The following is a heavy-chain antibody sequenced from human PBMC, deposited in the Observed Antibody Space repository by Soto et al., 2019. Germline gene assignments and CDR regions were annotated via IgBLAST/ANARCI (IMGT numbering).Heavy chain of an antibody. CDR2: IKTDGSAT. V-gene: IGHV3-7*01. CDR1: GFTFGSYW. J-gene: IGHJ4*02. Sequence: PGGSLRLSFAVSGFTFGSYWMNWVRLIPGKGLEWVSYIKTDGSATYYVDSVKGRVTISRDNAKNSLYLQMNSLSVEDTSVYYCARAVYFGPGSYYYIYXCGQGTLVTLSX. CDR3: ARAVYFGPGSYYYIYX. D-gene: IGHD5-12*01.